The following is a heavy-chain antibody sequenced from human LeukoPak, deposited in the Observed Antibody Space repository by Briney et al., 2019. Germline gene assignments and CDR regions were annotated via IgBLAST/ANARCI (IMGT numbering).Heavy chain of an antibody. Sequence: SETLSLTCGVSGGSIDITNYWSWVRQAPGKGLEWIGEISHSGTTNYNPSLRSRVTMFLDRANNRFSLSLTSVTAADSAVYYCTRENRPFCPFAYWGQGVLVTVSS. J-gene: IGHJ4*02. V-gene: IGHV4-4*02. CDR3: TRENRPFCPFAY. CDR1: GGSIDITNY. D-gene: IGHD2/OR15-2a*01. CDR2: ISHSGTT.